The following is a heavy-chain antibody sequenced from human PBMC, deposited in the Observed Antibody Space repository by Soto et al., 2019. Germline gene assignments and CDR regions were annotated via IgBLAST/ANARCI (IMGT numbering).Heavy chain of an antibody. D-gene: IGHD3-3*01. J-gene: IGHJ4*02. CDR1: GYTFTSYD. CDR2: MNPNSGNT. CDR3: ARDPNYDFWSGPLDY. V-gene: IGHV1-8*01. Sequence: GASVKVSCKASGYTFTSYDINWVRQATGRGLEWMGWMNPNSGNTGYAQKFQGRVTMTRNTSISTAYMELSSLRSEDTAVYYCARDPNYDFWSGPLDYWGQGTLVTVSS.